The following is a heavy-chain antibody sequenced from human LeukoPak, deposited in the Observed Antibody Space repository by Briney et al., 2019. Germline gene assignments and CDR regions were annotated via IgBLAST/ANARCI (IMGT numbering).Heavy chain of an antibody. CDR3: ARSEMGYYNYYMDV. CDR1: GFTFDDYA. V-gene: IGHV3-43D*03. Sequence: PGGSLRLSCAASGFTFDDYAMHWVRQAPGKGLEWVSLISWDGGSTYYADSVKGRFTISRDNAKNSLYLQMNSLRAEDTAVYYCARSEMGYYNYYMDVWGKGTTVTISS. CDR2: ISWDGGST. D-gene: IGHD5-24*01. J-gene: IGHJ6*03.